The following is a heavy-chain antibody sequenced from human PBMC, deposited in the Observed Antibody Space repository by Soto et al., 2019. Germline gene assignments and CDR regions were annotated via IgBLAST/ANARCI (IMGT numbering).Heavy chain of an antibody. CDR1: GFTFSGYS. Sequence: XGSLRLSCAASGFTFSGYSVNWVRQAPGKGLEWISYISSGSKTIYYADSVKGRFIVSRDNAKNSQYLQMSSLRDEDTAVYYCVREDILGVRSFDYWGQGTLVTVSS. J-gene: IGHJ4*02. V-gene: IGHV3-48*02. D-gene: IGHD3-9*01. CDR2: ISSGSKTI. CDR3: VREDILGVRSFDY.